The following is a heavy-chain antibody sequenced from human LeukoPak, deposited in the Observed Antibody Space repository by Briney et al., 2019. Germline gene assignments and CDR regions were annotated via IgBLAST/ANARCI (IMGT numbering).Heavy chain of an antibody. CDR3: ARERTSYFDH. Sequence: GGSLRLSCAASGLSFSSYDMNWVRQVPGKGLEWVSYISSSGGNIYYADSVKGRFTISRDNAKNSLYLQMNSLRAEDTAIYYCARERTSYFDHWGQGTLVTVSS. V-gene: IGHV3-48*03. CDR1: GLSFSSYD. CDR2: ISSSGGNI. J-gene: IGHJ4*02.